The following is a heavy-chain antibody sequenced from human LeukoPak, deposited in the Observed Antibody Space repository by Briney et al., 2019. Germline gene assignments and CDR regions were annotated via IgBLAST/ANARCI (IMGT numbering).Heavy chain of an antibody. D-gene: IGHD4-17*01. CDR2: ISYDGSNK. Sequence: GGSLRLSCAASGFTFSSYAMSWVRQAPGKGLEWVAVISYDGSNKYYADSVKGRFTISRDNSKNTLYLQMNSLRAEDTAVYYCARGDYGDYFDYWGQGTLVTVSS. CDR1: GFTFSSYA. V-gene: IGHV3-30*04. CDR3: ARGDYGDYFDY. J-gene: IGHJ4*02.